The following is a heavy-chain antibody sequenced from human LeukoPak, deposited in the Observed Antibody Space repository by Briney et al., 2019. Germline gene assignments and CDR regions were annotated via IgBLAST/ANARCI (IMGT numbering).Heavy chain of an antibody. V-gene: IGHV1-69*05. J-gene: IGHJ5*02. CDR3: ARERYCSSTSCQRLFDP. CDR1: GGTFSSYA. D-gene: IGHD2-2*01. CDR2: IIPIFGTA. Sequence: SVKVSCKASGGTFSSYAISWVRQAPGQGLEWMGGIIPIFGTANYAQKFQGRVTITRDTSASTAYMELSSLRSEDTAVYYCARERYCSSTSCQRLFDPWGQGTLVTVSS.